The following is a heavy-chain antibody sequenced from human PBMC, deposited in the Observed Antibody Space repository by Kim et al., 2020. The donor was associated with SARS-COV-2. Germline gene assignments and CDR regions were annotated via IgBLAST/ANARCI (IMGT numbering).Heavy chain of an antibody. D-gene: IGHD3-10*01. Sequence: GGSLRLSCAASGFTFSSYGMHWVRQAPGKGLEWVAVIWYDGSNKYYADSVKGRFTISRDNSKNTLYLQMNSLRAEDTAVYYCARDMYYYGSGTPTPDPWGQGTLVTVYS. V-gene: IGHV3-33*01. J-gene: IGHJ5*02. CDR3: ARDMYYYGSGTPTPDP. CDR2: IWYDGSNK. CDR1: GFTFSSYG.